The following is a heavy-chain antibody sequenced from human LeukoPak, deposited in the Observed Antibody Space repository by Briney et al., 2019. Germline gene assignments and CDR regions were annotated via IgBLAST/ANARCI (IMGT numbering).Heavy chain of an antibody. V-gene: IGHV4-4*07. CDR3: ARGYRAVAGAWGRFDP. CDR1: GGSISGFY. Sequence: SETLSLTCTVSGGSISGFYWSWIRQSAVKGLEWIGRIYTTGSTNYNPSLKSRVTMSLDTSKNQFSLKLSSVTAADTAVYYCARGYRAVAGAWGRFDPWGQGTLVTVSS. J-gene: IGHJ5*02. D-gene: IGHD6-19*01. CDR2: IYTTGST.